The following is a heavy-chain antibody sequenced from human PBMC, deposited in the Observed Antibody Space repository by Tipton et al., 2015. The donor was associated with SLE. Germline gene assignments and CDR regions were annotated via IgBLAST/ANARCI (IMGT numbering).Heavy chain of an antibody. J-gene: IGHJ4*02. CDR1: GFTVSSNY. Sequence: SLRLSCAASGFTVSSNYMNWVRQAPGKGLEWVSVIYTGGAAYYADSVKGRFTISRDNSKNTLYLQMNSLRAEDTAVYYCAASSFDYWGQGTLVTVSS. V-gene: IGHV3-53*05. CDR3: AASSFDY. D-gene: IGHD6-6*01. CDR2: IYTGGAA.